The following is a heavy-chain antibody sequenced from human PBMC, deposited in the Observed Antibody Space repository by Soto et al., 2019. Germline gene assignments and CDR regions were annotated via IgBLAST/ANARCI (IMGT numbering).Heavy chain of an antibody. CDR3: AMMLDYDYGDYVYDY. J-gene: IGHJ4*02. CDR1: GYTFTSYA. Sequence: QVQLVQSGAEVKKPGASVKVSCKASGYTFTSYAMHWVRQAPGQRLEWMGWINAGNGNTKYSQKFQGRVTITRDTSASTAYMELSSLRSEDTAVYYSAMMLDYDYGDYVYDYWGQGTLVTVSS. D-gene: IGHD4-17*01. V-gene: IGHV1-3*01. CDR2: INAGNGNT.